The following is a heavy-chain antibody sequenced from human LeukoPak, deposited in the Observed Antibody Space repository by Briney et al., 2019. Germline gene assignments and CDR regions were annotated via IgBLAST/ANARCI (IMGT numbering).Heavy chain of an antibody. CDR2: IRYDGSNK. CDR1: GFTFSSYG. D-gene: IGHD3-3*01. V-gene: IGHV3-30*02. CDR3: AKDPRAFWSGYYDYFDY. J-gene: IGHJ4*02. Sequence: GGSLRLSRAASGFTFSSYGMHWVRQAPGKGLEWVAFIRYDGSNKYYADSVKGRFTISRDNSKNTLYLQMNSLRAEDTAVYYCAKDPRAFWSGYYDYFDYWGQGTLVTVSS.